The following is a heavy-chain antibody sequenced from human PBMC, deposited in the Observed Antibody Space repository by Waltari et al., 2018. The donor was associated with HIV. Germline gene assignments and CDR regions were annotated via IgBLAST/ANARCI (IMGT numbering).Heavy chain of an antibody. D-gene: IGHD3-22*01. J-gene: IGHJ4*02. CDR1: GFSFSSYA. CDR3: AKDPYTLRFESTYYYVRSGYYDY. Sequence: PGGSLRLSCAASGFSFSSYAMSWVRQAPGKGLEWVSTISGSGGRTYYADSVKGRFTISRDNSKNTLYLQMNRLRAEDTAAYYCAKDPYTLRFESTYYYVRSGYYDYWGQGTLVTVSS. CDR2: ISGSGGRT. V-gene: IGHV3-23*01.